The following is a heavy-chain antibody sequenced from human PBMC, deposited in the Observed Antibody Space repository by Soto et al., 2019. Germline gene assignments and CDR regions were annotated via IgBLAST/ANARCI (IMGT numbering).Heavy chain of an antibody. CDR3: ATAIGGAGTRAGMDV. V-gene: IGHV3-23*01. CDR2: ISASGGTT. Sequence: EVQLLESGGGLVQPGGSLRLSCAASGFTFSNYAMSWVRQAPGKGLEWVSAISASGGTTYYADSVKGRFTISRDNSKNTRYLQMNRLRAEDTAVYYCATAIGGAGTRAGMDVWGQGTTVTVSS. CDR1: GFTFSNYA. D-gene: IGHD6-19*01. J-gene: IGHJ6*02.